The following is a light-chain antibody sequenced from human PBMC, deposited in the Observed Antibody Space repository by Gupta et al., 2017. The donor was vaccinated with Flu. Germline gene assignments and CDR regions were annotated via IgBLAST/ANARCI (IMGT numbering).Light chain of an antibody. V-gene: IGKV3-20*01. CDR2: DAS. Sequence: EIVLTQSPGTLSLSPGERATLSCRASQRVSRSYLAWYQQKPGQPPRLIIYDASIRAPGNTDGFGGGGENKDFTHTSSRPENEACAAYYWQHNSSSITFGQGTKMEIK. J-gene: IGKJ2*01. CDR3: QHNSSSIT. CDR1: QRVSRSY.